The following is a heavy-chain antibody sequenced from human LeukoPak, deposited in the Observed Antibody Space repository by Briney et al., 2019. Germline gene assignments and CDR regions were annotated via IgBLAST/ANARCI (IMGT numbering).Heavy chain of an antibody. Sequence: GGSLRLSCSGSGFIFYSYAMHWVRQAPGRGLEYVSAITSNGGSTFYADSVKGRFTISRDNSKNTLYLQMGSLRAEDMAVYYCARDVVVTAIWYYFDYWGQGTLVTVSS. D-gene: IGHD2-21*02. J-gene: IGHJ4*02. V-gene: IGHV3-64*02. CDR2: ITSNGGST. CDR3: ARDVVVTAIWYYFDY. CDR1: GFIFYSYA.